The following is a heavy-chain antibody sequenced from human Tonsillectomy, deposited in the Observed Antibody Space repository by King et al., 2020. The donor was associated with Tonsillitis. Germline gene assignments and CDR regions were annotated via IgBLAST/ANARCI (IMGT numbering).Heavy chain of an antibody. CDR2: ISSSGSTI. D-gene: IGHD3-22*01. Sequence: VQLVESGGGLVQPGGSLRLSCAASGFTFSSYEMNWVRQAPGKGLVWVSYISSSGSTIYYADSVKGRFTISRDKAKKSLYQQMNSLRAEDTADYYWAREGIDYYDSSGYYRVDAFDIWGQGTMVTVSS. CDR1: GFTFSSYE. CDR3: AREGIDYYDSSGYYRVDAFDI. J-gene: IGHJ3*02. V-gene: IGHV3-48*03.